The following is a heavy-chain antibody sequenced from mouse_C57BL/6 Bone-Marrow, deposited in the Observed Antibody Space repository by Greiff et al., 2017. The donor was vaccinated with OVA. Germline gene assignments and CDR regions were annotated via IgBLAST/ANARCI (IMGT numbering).Heavy chain of an antibody. V-gene: IGHV1-69*01. D-gene: IGHD2-2*01. CDR2: IDPSDSYT. Sequence: VQLQQPGAELVMPGASVKLSCKASGYTFTSYWMHWVKQRPGQGLEWIGEIDPSDSYTNYNQKFKGKSTLTVDKSFSTAYMQLSSLTSEDSAVYYCARSRGYDGAWFAYWGQGTLVTVSA. CDR3: ARSRGYDGAWFAY. CDR1: GYTFTSYW. J-gene: IGHJ3*01.